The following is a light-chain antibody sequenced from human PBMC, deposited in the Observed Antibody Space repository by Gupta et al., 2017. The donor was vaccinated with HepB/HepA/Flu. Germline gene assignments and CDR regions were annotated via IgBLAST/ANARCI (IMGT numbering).Light chain of an antibody. J-gene: IGKJ5*01. Sequence: EIVLTQFPATLSLSPGERVTLSCRANQSVSLSLAWYQQKPGQAPRLLVYDAFSRAAGVPPRFSGVGSGTDFTLTISRLEPEDLAVYYCQQRANWPLVTFGQGTRLDIK. CDR2: DAF. V-gene: IGKV3-11*01. CDR3: QQRANWPLVT. CDR1: QSVSLS.